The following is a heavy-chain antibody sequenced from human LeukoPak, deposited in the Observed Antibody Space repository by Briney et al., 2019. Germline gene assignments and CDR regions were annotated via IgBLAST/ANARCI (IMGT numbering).Heavy chain of an antibody. J-gene: IGHJ6*02. CDR1: NYTFTSYG. D-gene: IGHD3-3*01. Sequence: ASVKVSCKASNYTFTSYGISWVRQAPGQGLEWMGWISSYNGNTDYAQKFQGRVTMTRNTSISTAYMELSSLRSEDTAVYYCARGLEYYDFWSGYPTAKNYYGMDVWGQGTTVTVSS. CDR3: ARGLEYYDFWSGYPTAKNYYGMDV. CDR2: ISSYNGNT. V-gene: IGHV1-8*02.